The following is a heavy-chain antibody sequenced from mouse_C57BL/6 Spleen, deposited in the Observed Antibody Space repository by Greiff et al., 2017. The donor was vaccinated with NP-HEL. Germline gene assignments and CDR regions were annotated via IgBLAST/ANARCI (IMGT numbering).Heavy chain of an antibody. D-gene: IGHD1-1*01. J-gene: IGHJ1*03. V-gene: IGHV1-15*01. CDR1: GYTFTDYE. CDR2: IDPETGGT. Sequence: QVQLQQSGAELVRPGASVTLSCKASGYTFTDYEMHWVKQTPVHGLEWIGAIDPETGGTAYNQKFKGKAILTADKSSSTAYMELRSLTSEDSAVYYCTRWGSTVVGFDVWGTGTTVTVSS. CDR3: TRWGSTVVGFDV.